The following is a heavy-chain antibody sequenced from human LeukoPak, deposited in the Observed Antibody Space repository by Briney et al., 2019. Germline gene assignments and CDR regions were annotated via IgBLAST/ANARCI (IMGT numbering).Heavy chain of an antibody. D-gene: IGHD1-26*01. CDR3: ARDYSGSYEVDY. Sequence: PGGSLRLFCAASGFTFSSYAMHWVRQAPGKGLEWVAVISYDGSNKYYADSVKGRFTISRDNSKNTLYLQMNSLRAGDTAVYYCARDYSGSYEVDYWGQGTLVTVSS. V-gene: IGHV3-30-3*01. CDR1: GFTFSSYA. J-gene: IGHJ4*02. CDR2: ISYDGSNK.